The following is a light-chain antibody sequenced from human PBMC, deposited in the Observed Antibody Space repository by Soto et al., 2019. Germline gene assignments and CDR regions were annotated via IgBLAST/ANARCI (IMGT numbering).Light chain of an antibody. CDR2: DVS. CDR1: SSDVGGYNY. Sequence: QSALTQPASVSGSPGQSITISCTGTSSDVGGYNYVSWYQQHPGKAPKLMIYDVSNRPSGVSNRFSGSKSGNTASLTISGLQAEDEADYYGSSYTSSSTFSVFGTGTKLTVL. CDR3: SSYTSSSTFSV. V-gene: IGLV2-14*01. J-gene: IGLJ1*01.